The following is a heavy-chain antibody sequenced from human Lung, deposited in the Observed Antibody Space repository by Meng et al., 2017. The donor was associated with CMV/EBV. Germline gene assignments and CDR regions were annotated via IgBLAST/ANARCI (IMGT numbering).Heavy chain of an antibody. V-gene: IGHV3-21*01. Sequence: GESXKISCAASGFTFSSYSLNWVRQAPGKGLEWVSSISSSSSYIYYADSVKGRFTISRDNAKNSLYLQLNSLRAEDTAVYYCARAPEGDGYNIDYWGQGTXVTVSS. CDR3: ARAPEGDGYNIDY. D-gene: IGHD5-24*01. CDR1: GFTFSSYS. CDR2: ISSSSSYI. J-gene: IGHJ4*02.